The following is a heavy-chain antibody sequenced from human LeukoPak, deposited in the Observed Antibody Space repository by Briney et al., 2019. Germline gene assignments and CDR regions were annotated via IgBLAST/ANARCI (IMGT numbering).Heavy chain of an antibody. CDR3: GGSSWYDGNHVDY. CDR2: ISGSGGST. V-gene: IGHV3-23*01. D-gene: IGHD6-13*01. CDR1: GFTFSSYA. J-gene: IGHJ4*02. Sequence: GGSLRLSCAASGFTFSSYAMSWVRQAPGKGLEWVSAISGSGGSTYYADSVKGRFTISRDNSKNTLYLQMNSLRAEDTAVYYCGGSSWYDGNHVDYWGQGTLVTVSS.